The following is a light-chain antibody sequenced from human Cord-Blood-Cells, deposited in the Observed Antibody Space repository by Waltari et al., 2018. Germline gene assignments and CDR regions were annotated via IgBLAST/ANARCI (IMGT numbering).Light chain of an antibody. V-gene: IGKV2-28*01. Sequence: DIVMTQSQLSMLVTRGEPASISSRSSPSLLHSNGYNYLAWYLQKQGQFLQLLIYLGSNRASGVPDRFRGRGSGTDFTRNISRVEAEDGGVYYCMQALQTPLSFGGGTKVEIK. J-gene: IGKJ4*01. CDR2: LGS. CDR1: PSLLHSNGYNY. CDR3: MQALQTPLS.